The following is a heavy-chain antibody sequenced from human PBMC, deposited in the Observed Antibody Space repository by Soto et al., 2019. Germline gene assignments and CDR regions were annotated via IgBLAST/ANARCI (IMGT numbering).Heavy chain of an antibody. CDR1: GDSISSPNW. CDR2: MFASGSS. CDR3: AREGFDHRPDY. V-gene: IGHV4-4*02. Sequence: QVQLQESGPGLVKPSETLSLTCAVSGDSISSPNWWSWYRQTPGKGLELIGEMFASGSSNYNPSLNGRVTISLDTSKNHFSLKLTSLTAADTAIYYCAREGFDHRPDYWGQGIPVTVSS. J-gene: IGHJ4*02.